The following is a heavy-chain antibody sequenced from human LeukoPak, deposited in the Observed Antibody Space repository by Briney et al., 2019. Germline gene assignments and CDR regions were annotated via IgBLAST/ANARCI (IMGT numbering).Heavy chain of an antibody. CDR1: GFSLNSYW. CDR2: INSDGSTT. J-gene: IGHJ4*02. CDR3: ARRQYRSSWYYFDY. V-gene: IGHV3-74*01. Sequence: PGGSLRLSCAAAGFSLNSYWMHWVRQAPGKGLVWVLRINSDGSTTNYADSVKGRFTISRDNAKNTLYLQMNSLRAEDTAVYYCARRQYRSSWYYFDYWGQGTLVTVSS. D-gene: IGHD6-13*01.